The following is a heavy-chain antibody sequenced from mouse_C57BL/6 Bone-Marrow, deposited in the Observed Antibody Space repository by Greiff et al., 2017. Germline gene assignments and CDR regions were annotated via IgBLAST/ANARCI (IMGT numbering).Heavy chain of an antibody. CDR3: AIIYSYAMDY. CDR1: GYTFTNYW. V-gene: IGHV1-63*01. CDR2: IYPGGGYT. J-gene: IGHJ4*01. Sequence: QVQLQQSGAELVRPGPSVKMSCKASGYTFTNYWIGWAKQRPGHGLEWIGDIYPGGGYTNYNEKFKGKATLTADKSSSTAYMQFSSLTSEDSAIYYCAIIYSYAMDYWGQGTSVTVSS. D-gene: IGHD2-1*01.